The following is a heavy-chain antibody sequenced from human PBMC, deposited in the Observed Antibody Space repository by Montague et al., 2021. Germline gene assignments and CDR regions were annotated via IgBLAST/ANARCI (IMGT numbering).Heavy chain of an antibody. CDR3: ASEWSAFDI. CDR1: GDSMNTYK. CDR2: IYSSGNT. Sequence: SETLSLTCTVSGDSMNTYKWNWIRQPQRKGMERIGYIYSSGNTNYNTSLKSRVTISVDTYRNQFSLEVRSVTAAATAKYYCASEWSAFDIWGQGIMVTVSS. V-gene: IGHV4-59*01. D-gene: IGHD1-26*01. J-gene: IGHJ3*02.